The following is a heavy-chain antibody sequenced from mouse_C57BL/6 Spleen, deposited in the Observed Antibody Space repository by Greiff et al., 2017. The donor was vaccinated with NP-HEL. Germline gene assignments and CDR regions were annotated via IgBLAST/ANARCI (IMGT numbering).Heavy chain of an antibody. CDR1: GYTFTSYW. CDR2: IDPSDSYT. J-gene: IGHJ1*03. V-gene: IGHV1-69*01. CDR3: AKNYGSSPSYWYFDV. D-gene: IGHD1-1*01. Sequence: VQLQQPGAELVMPGASVKLSCKASGYTFTSYWMHWVKQRPGQGLEWIGEIDPSDSYTNYNQKFKGKSTLTVDKSSSTAYMQLSSLTSEDSAVYDCAKNYGSSPSYWYFDVWGTGTTVTVSS.